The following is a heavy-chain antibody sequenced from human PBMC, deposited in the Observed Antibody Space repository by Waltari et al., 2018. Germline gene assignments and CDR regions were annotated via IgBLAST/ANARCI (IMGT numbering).Heavy chain of an antibody. CDR3: ARGPKTPGYSSGWSNYYYYYGMDV. Sequence: QVQLVQSGAEVKKPGASVKVSCKASGYTFTGYYMHWVRQAPGQGLEWMGRINPNSGGTNYAQKFQGRVTMTRDTSISTAYMELSRLRSDDTAVYYCARGPKTPGYSSGWSNYYYYYGMDVWGQGTTVTVSS. CDR2: INPNSGGT. CDR1: GYTFTGYY. D-gene: IGHD6-19*01. V-gene: IGHV1-2*06. J-gene: IGHJ6*02.